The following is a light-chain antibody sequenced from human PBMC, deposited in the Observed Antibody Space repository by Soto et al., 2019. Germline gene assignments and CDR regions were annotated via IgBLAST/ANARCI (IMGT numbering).Light chain of an antibody. Sequence: QSFLARPASVSGSPGQSITSSCTGTSDDIGVYNYVSWYQHHPGKGPKLIIFDVDNRPSGVSDRFFGSKSGNTASLTISGLQPEDEAHYHCSSYTSHSTLVFGGGTKATVL. J-gene: IGLJ3*02. CDR2: DVD. CDR1: SDDIGVYNY. CDR3: SSYTSHSTLV. V-gene: IGLV2-14*01.